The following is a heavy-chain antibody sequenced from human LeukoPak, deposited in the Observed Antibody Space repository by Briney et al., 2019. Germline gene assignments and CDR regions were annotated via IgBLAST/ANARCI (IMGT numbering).Heavy chain of an antibody. D-gene: IGHD6-19*01. CDR2: IGTAGDT. CDR3: ARVASTRGWYGYYYYGMDV. V-gene: IGHV3-13*01. CDR1: GFTFSSYD. Sequence: GGSLRLSCAASGFTFSSYDMHWVRQATGKGLEWVSAIGTAGDTYYPGSVKGRFTISGENAKNSLYLQMNSLRAGDTAVYYCARVASTRGWYGYYYYGMDVWGQGTTVTVSS. J-gene: IGHJ6*02.